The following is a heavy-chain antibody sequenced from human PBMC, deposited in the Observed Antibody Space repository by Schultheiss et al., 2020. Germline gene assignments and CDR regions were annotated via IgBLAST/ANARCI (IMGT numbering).Heavy chain of an antibody. CDR1: GGSISSYY. CDR2: IYYSGST. Sequence: TLSLTCTVSGGSISSYYWSWIRQPPGKGLEWIGYIYYSGSTNYNPSLKSRVTISVDTPKNQFSLKLSSVTAADTAVYYCASGYSGYDYDLLFDYWGQGTLVTVSS. CDR3: ASGYSGYDYDLLFDY. D-gene: IGHD5-12*01. V-gene: IGHV4-59*01. J-gene: IGHJ4*02.